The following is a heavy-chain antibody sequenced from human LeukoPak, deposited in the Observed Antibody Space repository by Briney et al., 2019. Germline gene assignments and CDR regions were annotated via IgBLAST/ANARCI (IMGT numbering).Heavy chain of an antibody. V-gene: IGHV3-48*03. Sequence: GGSLRLSCAASGFTFSSYEMNWVRQAPGKGLEWVSYISSSGSTIYYADSVKGRFTISRDNAKNSLYLQMNSLRAEDTAVYYCAREREPGRGYYGMDVWGQGTTVTVSS. J-gene: IGHJ6*02. CDR2: ISSSGSTI. D-gene: IGHD1-26*01. CDR1: GFTFSSYE. CDR3: AREREPGRGYYGMDV.